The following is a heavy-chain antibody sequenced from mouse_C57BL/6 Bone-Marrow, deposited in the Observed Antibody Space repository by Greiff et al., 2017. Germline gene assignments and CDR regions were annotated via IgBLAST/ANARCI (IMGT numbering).Heavy chain of an antibody. CDR3: AGPYYYRFKY. J-gene: IGHJ2*01. Sequence: QVQLKQSGAELARPGASVKLSCKASGYTFTSYGISWVKQRTGQGLEWIGEIYPRSGNTYYNEKFKGKATLTADKSSSTAYMELRSLTSEDSAGYICAGPYYYRFKYWGQSATLTVSS. D-gene: IGHD1-1*01. CDR1: GYTFTSYG. V-gene: IGHV1-81*01. CDR2: IYPRSGNT.